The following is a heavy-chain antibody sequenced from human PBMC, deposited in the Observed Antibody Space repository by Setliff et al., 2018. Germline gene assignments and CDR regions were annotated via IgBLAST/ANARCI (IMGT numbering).Heavy chain of an antibody. J-gene: IGHJ3*02. CDR2: IFYSGST. CDR1: GGSISGYY. V-gene: IGHV4-59*08. Sequence: PSETLSLTCSVSGGSISGYYWSWIRQPAGKGLEWIGYIFYSGSTNYNPSLKSRVTISVDTSKNQFSLNLNSVTAADTAVYYCARHLHLGEFNIWGQGAMVTVSS. CDR3: ARHLHLGEFNI. D-gene: IGHD2-21*01.